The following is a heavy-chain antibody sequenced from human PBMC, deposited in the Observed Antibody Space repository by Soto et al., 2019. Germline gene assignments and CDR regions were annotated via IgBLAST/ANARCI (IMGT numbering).Heavy chain of an antibody. CDR2: ISGRGGST. V-gene: IGHV3-23*01. CDR1: GFTFSSYA. D-gene: IGHD4-17*01. CDR3: APSPTVTPTGFDY. J-gene: IGHJ4*02. Sequence: GGSLRLSCAASGFTFSSYAMSWVRQAPGKGLEWVSAISGRGGSTYYADSVEGRFTISRDNSKNTLYLQMNSLRAEDTAVYYCAPSPTVTPTGFDYWGQGTLVTVSS.